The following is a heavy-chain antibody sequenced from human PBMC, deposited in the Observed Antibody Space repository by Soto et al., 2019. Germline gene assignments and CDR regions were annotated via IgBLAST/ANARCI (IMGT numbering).Heavy chain of an antibody. D-gene: IGHD3-22*01. CDR1: CGSFSGHY. Sequence: SETLSLTCAVYCGSFSGHYWSWIRQAPGKVLEWIGEINHSGGTSYNPSLKSRVTISVDTSKSQFSLKLTSVTAADRAVYYCARGSVDTVDSSGFYEYWGQATPVSVSS. J-gene: IGHJ4*02. CDR3: ARGSVDTVDSSGFYEY. CDR2: INHSGGT. V-gene: IGHV4-34*01.